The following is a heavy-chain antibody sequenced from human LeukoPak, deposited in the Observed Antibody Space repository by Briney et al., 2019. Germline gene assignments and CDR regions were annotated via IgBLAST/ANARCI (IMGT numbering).Heavy chain of an antibody. V-gene: IGHV4-59*01. Sequence: PSETLSLTCTVSGGSISSYYWSSIRQPPGGGLEWIGYIYYSGSTNYNPSIKSRFTISVDTSKNQCSLKLSSVTAADTAAYYCARARPVGSSWSFDYWGQGTLVTVSS. CDR3: ARARPVGSSWSFDY. CDR2: IYYSGST. J-gene: IGHJ4*02. CDR1: GGSISSYY. D-gene: IGHD6-13*01.